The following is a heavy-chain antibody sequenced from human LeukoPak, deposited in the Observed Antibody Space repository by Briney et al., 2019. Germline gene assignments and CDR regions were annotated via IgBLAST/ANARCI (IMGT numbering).Heavy chain of an antibody. D-gene: IGHD2-15*01. CDR1: GYTFTSYG. J-gene: IGHJ4*02. CDR2: INAYNGNT. CDR3: AIDPNVSRSCSGGSCYYFDY. Sequence: ASVKVSCKASGYTFTSYGISWVRQAPGQGLEWMGWINAYNGNTNYAQKFQGRVAMTTDTSTSTAYMELRSLRSDDTAVYYCAIDPNVSRSCSGGSCYYFDYWGQGTLVAVSS. V-gene: IGHV1-18*01.